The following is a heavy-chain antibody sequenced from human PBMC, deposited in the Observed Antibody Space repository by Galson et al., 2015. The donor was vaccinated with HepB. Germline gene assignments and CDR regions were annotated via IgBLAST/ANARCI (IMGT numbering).Heavy chain of an antibody. D-gene: IGHD3-3*01. J-gene: IGHJ6*03. CDR3: ARGRLSPEENYDFWSGYYTAYYYYYMDV. Sequence: VSCKASGYTFTSYDINWVRQATGQGLEWMGWMNPNSGNTGYAQKFQGRVTMTRNTSISTAYMELSSLRSEDTAVYYCARGRLSPEENYDFWSGYYTAYYYYYMDVWGKGTTVAVSS. CDR1: GYTFTSYD. CDR2: MNPNSGNT. V-gene: IGHV1-8*01.